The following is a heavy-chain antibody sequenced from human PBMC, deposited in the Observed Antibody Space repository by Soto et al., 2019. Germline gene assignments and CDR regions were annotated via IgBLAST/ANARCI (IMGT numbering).Heavy chain of an antibody. V-gene: IGHV3-23*01. CDR1: RVTFSSCA. CDR3: AKGRSYYYYYGVDV. CDR2: IIDSGAST. J-gene: IGHJ6*02. Sequence: PGGSLRLSCAVSRVTFSSCAMGWVRHAPGKGLEWVSDIIDSGASTYYADSVQGRFTISRDNSKSTLYLQMNSLRAEDTALYYCAKGRSYYYYYGVDVWGQGTTVTVSS.